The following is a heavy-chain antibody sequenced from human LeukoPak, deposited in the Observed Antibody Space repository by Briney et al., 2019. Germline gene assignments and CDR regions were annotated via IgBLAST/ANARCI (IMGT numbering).Heavy chain of an antibody. CDR3: ARGYCSSTSCFDAFDI. CDR2: ISDSGGDT. Sequence: PGGSLRLSCAASGFIFNNFALNWVRQAPGKGLEWVSDISDSGGDTYYADSVRGRFTISRDNFKNTLYLQMNSLRADDTAIYYCARGYCSSTSCFDAFDIWGQGTMVTVSS. V-gene: IGHV3-23*01. CDR1: GFIFNNFA. J-gene: IGHJ3*02. D-gene: IGHD2-2*01.